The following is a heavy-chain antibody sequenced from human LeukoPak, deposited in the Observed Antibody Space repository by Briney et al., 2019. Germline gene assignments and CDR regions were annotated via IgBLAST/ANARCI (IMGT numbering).Heavy chain of an antibody. CDR2: IYCSGST. D-gene: IGHD1-14*01. CDR1: GGSIISYY. V-gene: IGHV4-59*01. Sequence: SETLSLTCTVSGGSIISYYWSWIRQPPGKGVEWIGYIYCSGSTNYNPSLKSRVTISVDTSKNQFSLKLSSVTAADTAVYYCASLPDYSSSFDIWGQGTVVTVSS. CDR3: ASLPDYSSSFDI. J-gene: IGHJ3*02.